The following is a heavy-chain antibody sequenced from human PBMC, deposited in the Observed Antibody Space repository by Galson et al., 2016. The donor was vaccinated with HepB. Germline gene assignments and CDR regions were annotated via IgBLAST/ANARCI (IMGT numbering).Heavy chain of an antibody. J-gene: IGHJ4*02. D-gene: IGHD5-18*01. CDR2: MSYDGDTK. V-gene: IGHV3-30*03. CDR1: GFTFSTYG. CDR3: ASDPRQWQRGYNYGFEY. Sequence: SLRLSCAASGFTFSTYGMHWVRQAPGKGLEWVAVMSYDGDTKYHADSVKGRFTISRDNSKNTLYLQMHRLRFEDTAVYYCASDPRQWQRGYNYGFEYWGQGTLASVSS.